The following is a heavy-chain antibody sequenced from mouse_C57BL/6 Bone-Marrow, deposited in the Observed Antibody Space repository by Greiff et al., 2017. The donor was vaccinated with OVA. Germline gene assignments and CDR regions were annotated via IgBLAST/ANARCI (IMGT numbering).Heavy chain of an antibody. J-gene: IGHJ3*01. Sequence: EVQLQQSGAELVKPGASVKLSCTASGFNIKDYYMHWVKQRPEQGLEWIGRIDPEDGETKYAAKFQGKATITADTSSITAYLQLSSLTSEDTAVYYCDRTDCSKYDFGYWGQGTLVTVSA. CDR3: DRTDCSKYDFGY. CDR1: GFNIKDYY. D-gene: IGHD2-5*01. CDR2: IDPEDGET. V-gene: IGHV14-2*01.